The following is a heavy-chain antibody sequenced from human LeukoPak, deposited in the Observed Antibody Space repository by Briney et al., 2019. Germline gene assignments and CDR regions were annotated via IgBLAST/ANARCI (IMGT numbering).Heavy chain of an antibody. CDR2: ISSSSSYI. CDR1: GFTFSSYS. V-gene: IGHV3-21*01. D-gene: IGHD2-2*01. CDR3: ARHRLGYCSSSRCLENWFDP. Sequence: GGSLRLSCAASGFTFSSYSMNWVRQAPGKGLEWVSSISSSSSYIYYADSVKGRFTISRDNAKNSLYLQMNSLRAEDTAVYYCARHRLGYCSSSRCLENWFDPWGQGTLVTVSS. J-gene: IGHJ5*02.